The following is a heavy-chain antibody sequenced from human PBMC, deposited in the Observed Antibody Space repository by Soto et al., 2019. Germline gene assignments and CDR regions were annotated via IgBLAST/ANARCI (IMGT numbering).Heavy chain of an antibody. V-gene: IGHV1-3*01. CDR2: INAGNGNT. CDR3: ARDLAVVVPAAISGVNWFDP. Sequence: QVQLVQSGAEVKKPGASVKVSCKASGYTFTSYAMHWVRQAPGQRLEWMGWINAGNGNTKYSQKFQGRVTITRDTSASTAYRELSSLRSEDTAVYYCARDLAVVVPAAISGVNWFDPWGQGTLVTVSS. D-gene: IGHD2-2*02. J-gene: IGHJ5*02. CDR1: GYTFTSYA.